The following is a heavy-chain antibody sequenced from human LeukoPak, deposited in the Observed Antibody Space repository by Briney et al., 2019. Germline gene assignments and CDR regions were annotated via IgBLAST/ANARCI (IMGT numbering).Heavy chain of an antibody. V-gene: IGHV5-51*01. CDR1: GFTVSNNY. Sequence: PGGSLRLSCAASGFTVSNNYMIWVRQAPGKGLEWMGIIYPGDSDTRYSPSFQGQVTISADKSISTAYLQWSSLKASDTAMYYCARRPRDYYGSGENNWFDPWGQGTLVTVSS. CDR2: IYPGDSDT. J-gene: IGHJ5*02. CDR3: ARRPRDYYGSGENNWFDP. D-gene: IGHD3-10*01.